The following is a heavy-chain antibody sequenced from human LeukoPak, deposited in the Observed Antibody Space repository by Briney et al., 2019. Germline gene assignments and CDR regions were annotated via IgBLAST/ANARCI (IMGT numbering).Heavy chain of an antibody. J-gene: IGHJ4*02. CDR3: ARAYDWVDQWLVPYFDY. V-gene: IGHV3-30-3*01. CDR1: GFTFSGYA. D-gene: IGHD6-19*01. Sequence: GKSLTLSCAAFGFTFSGYAMHWVRQAPGKGLEWVAVISYDGSNKYYADSVKGRFTISRDNTKNTLYLQMNSLRAEDTAVYYCARAYDWVDQWLVPYFDYWGQGTLVTVSS. CDR2: ISYDGSNK.